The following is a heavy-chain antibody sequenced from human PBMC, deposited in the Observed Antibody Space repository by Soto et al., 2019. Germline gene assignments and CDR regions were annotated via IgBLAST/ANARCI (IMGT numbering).Heavy chain of an antibody. CDR1: GYTFTGYY. V-gene: IGHV1-2*02. D-gene: IGHD2-15*01. J-gene: IGHJ6*02. CDR2: IHLNSGGT. Sequence: ASVKVSCKASGYTFTGYYVHWVRQAPGHGLEWLGWIHLNSGGTNYAQSFQGRVTMTRDMSVSTVYMEMTGLSSDDTAVYYCASPRELSYSYCYFFNLDVWGQGPKGTVSS. CDR3: ASPRELSYSYCYFFNLDV.